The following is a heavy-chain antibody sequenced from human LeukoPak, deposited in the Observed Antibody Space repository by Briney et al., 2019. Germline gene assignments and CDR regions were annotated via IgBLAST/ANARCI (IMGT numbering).Heavy chain of an antibody. J-gene: IGHJ4*02. CDR2: IKEDGSAK. CDR3: ARESEQWLVLDY. Sequence: GGSLRLSCAASGFXFGSYWMNWVREAPGKGLEWVANIKEDGSAKNYVDSVKGRFTISRDNAQNSMSLQMSSLRAEDTAVYYCARESEQWLVLDYWGQGTLVTVSS. D-gene: IGHD6-19*01. V-gene: IGHV3-7*04. CDR1: GFXFGSYW.